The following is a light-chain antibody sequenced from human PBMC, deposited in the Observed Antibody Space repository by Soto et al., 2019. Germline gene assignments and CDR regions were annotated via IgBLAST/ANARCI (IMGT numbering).Light chain of an antibody. CDR3: QQRSNWPF. Sequence: EIVLTQSPGTLSLSPGERATLSFRASQSVSSRLAWYQQKPGQAPRLLIYDASNRATGIPARFSGSGSGTDFTLTISSLEPEDFAVYYCQQRSNWPFFGQGTRLEIK. CDR2: DAS. V-gene: IGKV3-11*01. J-gene: IGKJ5*01. CDR1: QSVSSR.